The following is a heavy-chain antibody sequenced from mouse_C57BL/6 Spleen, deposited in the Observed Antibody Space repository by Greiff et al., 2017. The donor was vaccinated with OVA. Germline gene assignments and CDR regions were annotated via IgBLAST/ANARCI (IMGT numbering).Heavy chain of an antibody. CDR1: GYTFTSYW. CDR2: IHPNSGST. J-gene: IGHJ1*03. Sequence: QVQLQQPGAELVKPGASVKLSCKASGYTFTSYWMHWVKQRPGQGLAWIGMIHPNSGSTNYNEKFKSKATLTVDKSSSTAYMQLSSLTSEDSAVYYCARGHGYDWYFDVWGTGTTVTVSS. V-gene: IGHV1-64*01. D-gene: IGHD2-2*01. CDR3: ARGHGYDWYFDV.